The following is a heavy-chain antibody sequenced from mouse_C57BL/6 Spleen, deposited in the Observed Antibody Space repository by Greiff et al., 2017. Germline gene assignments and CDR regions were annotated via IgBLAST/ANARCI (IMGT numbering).Heavy chain of an antibody. CDR1: GYTFTSYG. CDR2: IYPRSGNT. D-gene: IGHD1-1*01. Sequence: QVHVKQSGAELARPGASVKLSCKASGYTFTSYGISWVKQRTGQGLEWIGEIYPRSGNTYYNEKFKGKATLTADKSSSTAYMELRSLTSEDSAVYFCAILDYYGSSYGYWGQGTTLTVSS. J-gene: IGHJ2*01. V-gene: IGHV1-81*01. CDR3: AILDYYGSSYGY.